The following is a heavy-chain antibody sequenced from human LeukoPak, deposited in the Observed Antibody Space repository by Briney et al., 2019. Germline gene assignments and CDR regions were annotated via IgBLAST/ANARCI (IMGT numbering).Heavy chain of an antibody. CDR1: GGSMSGYY. J-gene: IGHJ6*04. CDR3: ARDGYGGYSGTMDV. D-gene: IGHD4-23*01. V-gene: IGHV4-4*07. Sequence: SETLSLTCTVFGGSMSGYYWTWIRQPAGKGVEWIGRIYSSGTTTYNPSLKSRVTISLDKSNNQFSLKLSSLTAADTAVYFCARDGYGGYSGTMDVWGKGTSVTVSS. CDR2: IYSSGTT.